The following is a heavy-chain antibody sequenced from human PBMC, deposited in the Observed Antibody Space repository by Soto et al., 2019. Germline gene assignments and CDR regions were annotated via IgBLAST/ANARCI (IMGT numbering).Heavy chain of an antibody. J-gene: IGHJ4*02. CDR3: ARDRGLCSCENCYSVLDS. Sequence: EVQLVESGGYLVQPGGSLRLSCAASGFTFSTYYMNWVRQAPGKGLEWVANIKQDGSEKYYVDSVKGRFTISRDNANNSLYLQMNSLRAEDTAVYFCARDRGLCSCENCYSVLDSWGQGTLVTVSS. D-gene: IGHD2-15*01. CDR2: IKQDGSEK. CDR1: GFTFSTYY. V-gene: IGHV3-7*01.